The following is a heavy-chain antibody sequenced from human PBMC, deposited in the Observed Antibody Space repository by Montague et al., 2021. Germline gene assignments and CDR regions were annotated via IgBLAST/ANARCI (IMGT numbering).Heavy chain of an antibody. V-gene: IGHV4-4*07. CDR2: LSNGGST. D-gene: IGHD1-26*01. J-gene: IGHJ6*03. CDR1: GDSINTYS. CDR3: ARDTVGASGYFYYYSMDV. Sequence: SKTLSLTCTVFGDSINTYSWSWIRQPAGKGLEWIGRLSNGGSTNSNPSLKSRVSMSVDTSKNQFSLNLSSVTAADTAVYFCARDTVGASGYFYYYSMDVWGRGTTVTVSS.